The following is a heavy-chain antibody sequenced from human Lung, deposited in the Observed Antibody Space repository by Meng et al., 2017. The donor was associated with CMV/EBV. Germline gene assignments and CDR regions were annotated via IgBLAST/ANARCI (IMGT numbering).Heavy chain of an antibody. D-gene: IGHD3-3*01. Sequence: GSLRLSCTVPGGSISSSSYYWGWIRQPPGKGLEWIGSIYYSGSTYYNPSLKSRVTISVDTSKNQFSLKLSSVTAADTAVYYCASTNYDFWSGYWRGNFDYWGQGTLVTVSS. CDR2: IYYSGST. V-gene: IGHV4-39*07. CDR1: GGSISSSSYY. CDR3: ASTNYDFWSGYWRGNFDY. J-gene: IGHJ4*02.